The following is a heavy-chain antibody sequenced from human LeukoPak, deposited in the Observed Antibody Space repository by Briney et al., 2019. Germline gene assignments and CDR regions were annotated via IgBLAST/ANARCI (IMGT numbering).Heavy chain of an antibody. D-gene: IGHD3-22*01. Sequence: TLSLTCTVSGYSISNDYFWDWIRQPPGKGLEWIGSIYHSGSTYYNPSLKSRVTISVDTSKNQFSLKLSSVTAADTAVYFCAREAAYYGSSGYPTSYYYGMDVWGQGTTVTVSS. J-gene: IGHJ6*02. CDR2: IYHSGST. CDR1: GYSISNDYF. V-gene: IGHV4-38-2*02. CDR3: AREAAYYGSSGYPTSYYYGMDV.